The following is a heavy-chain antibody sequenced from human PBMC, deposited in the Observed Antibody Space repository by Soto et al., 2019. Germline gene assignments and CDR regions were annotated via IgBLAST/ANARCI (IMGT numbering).Heavy chain of an antibody. Sequence: GASVKVSCKASGYTFTSHNINWMRQATGQGLEWMGWINADTGNTKYSQKFQGRVTITRDTSASTAYMELSSLRSEDTAVYYCARDRGYSYGYGMDVWGQGTTVTVSS. J-gene: IGHJ6*02. CDR1: GYTFTSHN. D-gene: IGHD5-18*01. CDR2: INADTGNT. CDR3: ARDRGYSYGYGMDV. V-gene: IGHV1-3*01.